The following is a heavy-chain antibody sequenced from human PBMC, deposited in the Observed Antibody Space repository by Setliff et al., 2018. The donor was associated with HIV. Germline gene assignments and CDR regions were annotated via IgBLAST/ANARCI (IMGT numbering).Heavy chain of an antibody. CDR3: ARYTVGSMVDY. CDR1: GGSLISDIFY. Sequence: SETLSLTCSVSGGSLISDIFYWGWIRQPPGKGLEWIGSIYPGSTKCNPSLRSRLTISLDSPTNQFSVTLSSVTAADTAMYYCARYTVGSMVDYWGPGTLVTVSS. CDR2: IYPGST. D-gene: IGHD5-12*01. J-gene: IGHJ4*02. V-gene: IGHV4-39*01.